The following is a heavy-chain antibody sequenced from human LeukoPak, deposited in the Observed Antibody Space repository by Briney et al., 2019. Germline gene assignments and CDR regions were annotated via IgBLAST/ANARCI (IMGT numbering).Heavy chain of an antibody. CDR2: ISGSGGST. Sequence: GGSLRLSCAASGFTFSSYAMSWVRQAPGKGLEWVSAISGSGGSTYYADSVKGRFTISRDNSKNTLYLQMSSLRAEDTAVYYCAKGYYSSSWYMNWFDPRGQGTLVTVSS. CDR1: GFTFSSYA. CDR3: AKGYYSSSWYMNWFDP. V-gene: IGHV3-23*01. D-gene: IGHD6-13*01. J-gene: IGHJ5*02.